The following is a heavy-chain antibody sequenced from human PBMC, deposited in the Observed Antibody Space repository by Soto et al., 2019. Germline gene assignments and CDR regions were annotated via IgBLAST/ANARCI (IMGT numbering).Heavy chain of an antibody. CDR1: GGSITPYY. CDR2: ISSSGFT. Sequence: QVQLQESGPGLVKPSETLSLTCTVSGGSITPYYWSWIRQPPGKRLEWIGYISSSGFTNYNPSLNSRVTISVDTSKNQFFLKLSSVTAADTAVYYCVRDCYSSSCFDLWGQGTLVTVSS. J-gene: IGHJ4*02. CDR3: VRDCYSSSCFDL. V-gene: IGHV4-59*01. D-gene: IGHD6-13*01.